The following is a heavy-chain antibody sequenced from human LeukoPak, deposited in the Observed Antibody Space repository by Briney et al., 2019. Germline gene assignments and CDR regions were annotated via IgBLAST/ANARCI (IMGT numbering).Heavy chain of an antibody. CDR3: ARDQLPIVVVVAATYGMDV. J-gene: IGHJ6*02. CDR2: IIPILGIA. CDR1: GGTFSSYA. V-gene: IGHV1-69*04. D-gene: IGHD2-15*01. Sequence: SVKVSCKASGGTFSSYAISWVRQAPGQGLEWMGRIIPILGIANYAQKFQGRVTITADKTTSTAYMELSSLRSEDTAVYYCARDQLPIVVVVAATYGMDVWGQGTTVTVSS.